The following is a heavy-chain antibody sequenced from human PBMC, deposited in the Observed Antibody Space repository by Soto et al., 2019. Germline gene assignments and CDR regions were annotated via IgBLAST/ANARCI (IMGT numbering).Heavy chain of an antibody. D-gene: IGHD6-6*01. CDR3: ARGKSSSSWFDP. J-gene: IGHJ5*02. CDR2: INHSGST. V-gene: IGHV4-34*01. CDR1: GGSFSGYY. Sequence: QVQLQQWGAGLLKPSETLSLTCAVYGGSFSGYYWSWIRQPPVKGLEWIGEINHSGSTNYNPSLKSRVTISVDTSKNQFSLKLSSETAADTAVYYCARGKSSSSWFDPWGLGTLVTVSS.